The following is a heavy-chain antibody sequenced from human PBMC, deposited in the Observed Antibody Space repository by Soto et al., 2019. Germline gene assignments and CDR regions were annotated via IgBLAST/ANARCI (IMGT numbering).Heavy chain of an antibody. D-gene: IGHD3-10*01. Sequence: PSETLSLTCAVYGGSFSGYYWSWIRQPPGKGLEWIGEINHSGSTNYNPSLKSRVTISVDTSKNQFSLKLSSVTAADTAVYYCARDVGLDYYGSGSYGMDVWGQGTTVTVSS. CDR1: GGSFSGYY. J-gene: IGHJ6*02. CDR2: INHSGST. CDR3: ARDVGLDYYGSGSYGMDV. V-gene: IGHV4-34*09.